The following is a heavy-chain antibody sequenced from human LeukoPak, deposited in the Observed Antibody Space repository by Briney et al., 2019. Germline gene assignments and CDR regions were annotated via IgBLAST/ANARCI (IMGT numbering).Heavy chain of an antibody. CDR1: GGSISSSSYY. Sequence: SETLSLTCTVSGGSISSSSYYWGWIRQPPGKGLEWIGSIYYSGSTYYNPSLKSRVTISVDTSKNQFSLKLSSVTAADTAVYYCARHKTTYYYDSSGSRQRSGAFDIWGQGTMVTVSS. D-gene: IGHD3-22*01. CDR3: ARHKTTYYYDSSGSRQRSGAFDI. V-gene: IGHV4-39*01. CDR2: IYYSGST. J-gene: IGHJ3*02.